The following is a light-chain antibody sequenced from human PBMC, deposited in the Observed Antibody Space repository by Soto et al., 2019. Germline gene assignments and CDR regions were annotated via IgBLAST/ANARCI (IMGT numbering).Light chain of an antibody. CDR3: MQALQTPRT. J-gene: IGKJ2*01. Sequence: DIVMTQSPLSLPVTPGEPASISCRSSQSLLHSNGYNYLNWYLQKPGQSPQLLIYLGSNRASGVPDRFSGSGSGTDFTLQISRVEPEDVGVYYCMQALQTPRTFGQGTKLEIK. CDR1: QSLLHSNGYNY. V-gene: IGKV2-28*01. CDR2: LGS.